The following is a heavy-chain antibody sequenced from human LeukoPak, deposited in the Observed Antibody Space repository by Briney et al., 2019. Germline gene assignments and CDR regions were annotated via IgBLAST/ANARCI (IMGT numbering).Heavy chain of an antibody. CDR1: GYSFTTYG. CDR2: IIPIFGTA. D-gene: IGHD4-11*01. Sequence: GASVKVSCRGSGYSFTTYGISWVRQAPGQGLEWMGGIIPIFGTANYAQKFQGRVTITADESTSTAYMELSSLRSEDTAVYYCARDNRPDYSNYGSWFDPWGQGTLVTVSS. J-gene: IGHJ5*02. V-gene: IGHV1-69*13. CDR3: ARDNRPDYSNYGSWFDP.